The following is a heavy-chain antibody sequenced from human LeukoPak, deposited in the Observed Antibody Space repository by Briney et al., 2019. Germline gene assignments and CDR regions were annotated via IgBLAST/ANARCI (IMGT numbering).Heavy chain of an antibody. CDR1: GLTFSGYS. Sequence: PGGSLRLSCAASGLTFSGYSMNWVRQAPGKGLEWVSSISSSSSHVYYADSVKGRFTMSRDNAKNSLYLQMNSLRADDTAVYYCARVLEAASFDYWGQGSPVTVSS. V-gene: IGHV3-21*01. CDR2: ISSSSSHV. CDR3: ARVLEAASFDY. D-gene: IGHD6-13*01. J-gene: IGHJ4*02.